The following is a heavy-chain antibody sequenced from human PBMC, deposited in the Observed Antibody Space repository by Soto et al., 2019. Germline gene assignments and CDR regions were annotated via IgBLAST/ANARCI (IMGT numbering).Heavy chain of an antibody. CDR2: ISGSGGST. J-gene: IGHJ6*02. CDR1: GFTFSGYA. D-gene: IGHD2-2*01. Sequence: LRLSCAASGFTFSGYAMSWVRQAPGKGLEWVSAISGSGGSTYYADSVKGRFTISRDNSKNTLYLQMNSLRAEDTAVYYCAKWDIVVVPAAIGYYYYGMDVWGQGTTVTVSS. CDR3: AKWDIVVVPAAIGYYYYGMDV. V-gene: IGHV3-23*01.